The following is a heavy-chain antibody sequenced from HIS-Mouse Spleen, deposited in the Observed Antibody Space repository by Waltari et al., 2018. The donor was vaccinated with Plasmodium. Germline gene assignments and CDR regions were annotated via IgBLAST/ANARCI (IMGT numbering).Heavy chain of an antibody. J-gene: IGHJ4*02. CDR3: ARGGIVGATIDY. V-gene: IGHV4-34*01. CDR1: GGSFSGSY. D-gene: IGHD1-26*01. CDR2: INHSGST. Sequence: QVPLQQWGAGLLKPSETLSLTCAVYGGSFSGSYWSWIRQPPGKGLEWIGEINHSGSTNYNPSLKSRVTISVDTSKNQFSLKLSSVTAADTAVYYCARGGIVGATIDYWGQGTLVTVSS.